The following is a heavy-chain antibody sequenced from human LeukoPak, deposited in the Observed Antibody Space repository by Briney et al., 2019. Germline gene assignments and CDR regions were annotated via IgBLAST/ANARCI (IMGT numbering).Heavy chain of an antibody. CDR2: ISYDGSNK. CDR1: GFTFSRYA. Sequence: GGSLRLSCADSGFTFSRYAMHWVRQAPGKGLEWVAIISYDGSNKYYGGSVKGRFTISRDNSKNTLYLQMNSLRAEDAAVYYCARCRGEWNYYHYGMDVWGQGTTVTVSS. CDR3: ARCRGEWNYYHYGMDV. J-gene: IGHJ6*02. V-gene: IGHV3-30-3*01. D-gene: IGHD2-15*01.